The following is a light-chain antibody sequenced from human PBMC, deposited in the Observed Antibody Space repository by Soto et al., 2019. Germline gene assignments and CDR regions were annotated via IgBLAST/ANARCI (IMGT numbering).Light chain of an antibody. J-gene: IGLJ2*01. CDR3: AAWDDNLSALV. Sequence: QAVVTQPPSASGTPGQRATISCSGGSSNIGTNFVSWYQLLPGTAPKLLIFRNNQRPSGVPDRFSGSRSGTSAPLAISGLRSEDEADYFCAAWDDNLSALVFGGGTKVTVL. CDR1: SSNIGTNF. CDR2: RNN. V-gene: IGLV1-47*01.